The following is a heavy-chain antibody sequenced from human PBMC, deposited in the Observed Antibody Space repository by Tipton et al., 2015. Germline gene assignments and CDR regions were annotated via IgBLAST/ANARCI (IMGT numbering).Heavy chain of an antibody. J-gene: IGHJ3*01. D-gene: IGHD7-27*01. CDR1: GITFSFYW. CDR2: INQDGSEE. CDR3: ARDVNGGYFDV. V-gene: IGHV3-7*01. Sequence: AVSGITFSFYWMSWLRQAPGKGLEWVGQINQDGSEEYYVDSVKGRFSISRDNAKNSLYLHMTTLRAEDTAVYYCARDVNGGYFDVWGPGTTVTVSP.